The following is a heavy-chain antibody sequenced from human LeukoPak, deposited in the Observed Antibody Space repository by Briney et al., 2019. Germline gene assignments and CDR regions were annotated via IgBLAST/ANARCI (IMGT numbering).Heavy chain of an antibody. J-gene: IGHJ4*02. V-gene: IGHV4-61*08. CDR2: IFYSGST. Sequence: PSETLSLTCTVSGGSISSGDYYWSWIRQPPGKGLEWIGYIFYSGSTNYSPSLKSRVTISIDTSKSQFSLRLTSVTAADTAVYYCRLVSPAPLSGSFDYWGQGTLVTVSS. CDR3: RLVSPAPLSGSFDY. D-gene: IGHD3-3*01. CDR1: GGSISSGDYY.